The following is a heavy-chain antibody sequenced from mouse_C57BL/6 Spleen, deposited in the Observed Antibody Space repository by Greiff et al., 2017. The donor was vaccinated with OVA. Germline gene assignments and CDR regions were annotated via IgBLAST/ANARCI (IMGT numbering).Heavy chain of an antibody. D-gene: IGHD2-4*01. CDR2: IDPEDGDT. Sequence: VQLKESGAELVRPGASVKLSCTASGFNIKDYYMHWVKQRPEQGLEWIGRIDPEDGDTEYAPKFQGKATMTADPSSNTAYLQLSSLTSEDTAVYYCTTWEYDYGMDYWGQGTSVTVSS. V-gene: IGHV14-1*01. CDR3: TTWEYDYGMDY. CDR1: GFNIKDYY. J-gene: IGHJ4*01.